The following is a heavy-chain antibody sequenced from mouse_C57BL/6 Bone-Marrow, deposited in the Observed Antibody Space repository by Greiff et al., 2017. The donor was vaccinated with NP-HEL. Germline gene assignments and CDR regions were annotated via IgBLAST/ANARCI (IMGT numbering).Heavy chain of an antibody. J-gene: IGHJ3*01. CDR3: ARSGGVAY. V-gene: IGHV1-69*01. D-gene: IGHD3-1*01. CDR2: IVPSDSYT. Sequence: QVQLQQPGAELVMPGASVKLSCKASGYTFTSYWMHWVKQRPGQGLEWIGEIVPSDSYTNYNQKFKGKSTLTVDKSSSTSYMQLSSLTSEDSAVYDCARSGGVAYWGQGTLVTVSA. CDR1: GYTFTSYW.